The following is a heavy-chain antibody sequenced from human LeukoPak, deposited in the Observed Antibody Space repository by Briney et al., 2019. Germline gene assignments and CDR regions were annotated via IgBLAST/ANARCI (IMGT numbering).Heavy chain of an antibody. D-gene: IGHD6-19*01. Sequence: ASVKVSCKASGYTFTSYYMHWVRQAPGQGLEWMGIINPSGGSTSYAQKFQGRVTMTRDTSTSTVYMELSSLRSDDTAVYYCAREGAVAGTSFYFDYWGQGTLVTVSS. J-gene: IGHJ4*02. V-gene: IGHV1-46*01. CDR2: INPSGGST. CDR3: AREGAVAGTSFYFDY. CDR1: GYTFTSYY.